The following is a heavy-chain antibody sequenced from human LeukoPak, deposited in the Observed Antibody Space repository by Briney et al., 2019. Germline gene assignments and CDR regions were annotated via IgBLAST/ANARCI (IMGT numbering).Heavy chain of an antibody. CDR1: GGTFSSYA. D-gene: IGHD4-23*01. CDR2: IIPIFGTA. CDR3: ARGKTTVAPFGY. V-gene: IGHV1-69*13. Sequence: SVKVSCKASGGTFSSYAISWVRQAPGQGLEWMGGIIPIFGTANYAQKFQGRVTITADESTSTAYMELSSLRSEDTAVYYCARGKTTVAPFGYWGQGTLVTVSS. J-gene: IGHJ4*02.